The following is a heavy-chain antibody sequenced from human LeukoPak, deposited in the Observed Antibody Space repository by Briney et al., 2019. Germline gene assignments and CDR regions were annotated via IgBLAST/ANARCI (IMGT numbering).Heavy chain of an antibody. J-gene: IGHJ4*02. D-gene: IGHD1-14*01. Sequence: GRSLRLSCAASGFPFRSYGMNWVRQAPGGGLEWISSISGDGARTYYTNSVKGRLTISRDNPKNTLFLQVNSLRVEDTAVYYCAKGGLTTPLHYWGQGTLVTVSS. CDR3: AKGGLTTPLHY. CDR1: GFPFRSYG. CDR2: ISGDGART. V-gene: IGHV3-23*01.